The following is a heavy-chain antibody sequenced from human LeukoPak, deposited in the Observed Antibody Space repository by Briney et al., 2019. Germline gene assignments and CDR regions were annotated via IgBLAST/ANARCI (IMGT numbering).Heavy chain of an antibody. CDR1: GYSISSGYY. D-gene: IGHD5-24*01. CDR3: ARVRRGWLQNGYYFDY. J-gene: IGHJ4*02. V-gene: IGHV4-38-2*02. Sequence: SETLSLTCTVSGYSISSGYYWGWIRQPPGKGLEWIGSIYHSGSTYYNPSLKSRVTISVDTSKNQFSLKLSSVTAADTAVYYCARVRRGWLQNGYYFDYWGQGTLVTVSS. CDR2: IYHSGST.